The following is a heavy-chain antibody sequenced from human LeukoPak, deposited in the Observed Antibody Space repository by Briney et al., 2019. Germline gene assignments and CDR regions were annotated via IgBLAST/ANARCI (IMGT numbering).Heavy chain of an antibody. Sequence: GGSQRLSCAASGFTFENYWMSWVRQAPGKGPEWVANIKQDGSVEHYLDSVKGRFTISRDNAKNSLILQMNSLRAEDTAVYYCARWAGVTDYWGQGTLVTVSS. CDR2: IKQDGSVE. V-gene: IGHV3-7*01. CDR1: GFTFENYW. CDR3: ARWAGVTDY. D-gene: IGHD5-18*01. J-gene: IGHJ4*02.